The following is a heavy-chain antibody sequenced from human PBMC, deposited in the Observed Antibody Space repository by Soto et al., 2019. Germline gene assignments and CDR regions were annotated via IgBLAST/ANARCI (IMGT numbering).Heavy chain of an antibody. V-gene: IGHV4-4*02. D-gene: IGHD6-19*01. CDR1: SGSISTGHW. CDR2: IYHSGST. J-gene: IGHJ4*01. CDR3: AGAGGAMAGTVPDF. Sequence: QVQLQESGPGLVKPSGTLSLTCAVSSGSISTGHWWSWVRQPPGKGLEWIGEIYHSGSTNYNPSPKRRGTITNYKSKNQFPLNPGFVTAADAAVLFCAGAGGAMAGTVPDFWGPGTPVTGS.